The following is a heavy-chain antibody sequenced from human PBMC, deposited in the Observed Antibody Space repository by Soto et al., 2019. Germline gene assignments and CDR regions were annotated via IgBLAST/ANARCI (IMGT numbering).Heavy chain of an antibody. D-gene: IGHD6-13*01. J-gene: IGHJ4*02. CDR2: IVPIYRTA. Sequence: SMKVSCKASGYTFTGYYMHWVRQAPGQGLEWVGGIVPIYRTADYAQKFKGRVTITADVSARTSYMELRSLQPPYTAGYCWVSDAGATRSSCWGKGTLDTVS. V-gene: IGHV1-69*01. CDR3: VSDAGATRSSC. CDR1: GYTFTGYY.